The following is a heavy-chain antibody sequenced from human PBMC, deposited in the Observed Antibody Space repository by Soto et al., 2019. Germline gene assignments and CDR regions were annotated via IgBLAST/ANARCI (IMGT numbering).Heavy chain of an antibody. CDR2: THYSGST. V-gene: IGHV4-31*03. Sequence: QVQLQESGPGLVKPSQTLSLTCTVSGGSISSGIYYWTWIRQHPGKGLEWIGYTHYSGSTYYNPSLKSRLTISLDRSRNQFSLKLTSVTAADTAVYYCAGQTGDFDYWGQGTLVTVSS. J-gene: IGHJ4*02. D-gene: IGHD7-27*01. CDR3: AGQTGDFDY. CDR1: GGSISSGIYY.